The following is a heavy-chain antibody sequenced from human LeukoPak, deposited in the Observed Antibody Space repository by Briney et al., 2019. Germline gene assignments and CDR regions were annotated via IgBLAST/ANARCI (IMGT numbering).Heavy chain of an antibody. V-gene: IGHV4-34*01. CDR1: GGSFSGYY. Sequence: SETLSPTCAVFGGSFSGYYWSWIRQPPGKGLEWIGEINHSGSTNYNPSLKSRVTISIDTSKNQFSLRLTSVTAADTAVYFCARGQVGSYAYYYYYGMDVWGQGTTVTVSS. CDR2: INHSGST. CDR3: ARGQVGSYAYYYYYGMDV. D-gene: IGHD1-26*01. J-gene: IGHJ6*02.